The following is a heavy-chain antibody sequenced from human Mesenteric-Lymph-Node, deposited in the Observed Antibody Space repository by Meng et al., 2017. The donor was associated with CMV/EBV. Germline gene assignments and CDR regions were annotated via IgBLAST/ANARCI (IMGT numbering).Heavy chain of an antibody. CDR3: ARDPLDY. D-gene: IGHD3-16*02. V-gene: IGHV4-30-2*01. Sequence: LSLTCAVSGGSINSGGYSWSWSRQPPGKGLEWIGYIYHNGNPYYNPSLKSRVTISLDRSKNQFSLKLSSVTAADTAVYYCARDPLDYWGQGTLVTVSS. CDR1: GGSINSGGYS. J-gene: IGHJ4*02. CDR2: IYHNGNP.